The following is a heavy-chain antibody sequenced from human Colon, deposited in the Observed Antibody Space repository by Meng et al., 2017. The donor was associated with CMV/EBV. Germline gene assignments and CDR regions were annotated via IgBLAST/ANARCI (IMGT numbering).Heavy chain of an antibody. D-gene: IGHD1-14*01. CDR2: VFYIGKT. V-gene: IGHV4-61*01. CDR3: ARDVVYPYYFDS. CDR1: GGPVDTGSSY. J-gene: IGHJ4*02. Sequence: GSLRLSCTVSGGPVDTGSSYWSWIRQSPGKGLEWIGHVFYIGKTNYNPSLKSRVSMSIDPSKNQFSLRLTYVTPADTALYYCARDVVYPYYFDSWGQGIPVTVSS.